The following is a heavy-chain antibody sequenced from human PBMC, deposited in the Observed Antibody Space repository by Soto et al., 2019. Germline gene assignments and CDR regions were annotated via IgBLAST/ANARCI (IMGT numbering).Heavy chain of an antibody. CDR1: GGSISSYY. D-gene: IGHD5-12*01. V-gene: IGHV4-59*01. CDR2: IYYSGGT. Sequence: PSETLSLTCTVSGGSISSYYWSWIRQPPGKGLEWIGYIYYSGGTNYNPSLKSRVTISLDTSKNQFSLRLSSVTAADTAVYYCVGGGWLQLPLYWGQGALVTVSS. CDR3: VGGGWLQLPLY. J-gene: IGHJ4*02.